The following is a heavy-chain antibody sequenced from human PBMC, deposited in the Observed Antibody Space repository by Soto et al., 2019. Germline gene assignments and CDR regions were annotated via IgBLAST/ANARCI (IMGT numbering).Heavy chain of an antibody. D-gene: IGHD3-3*01. CDR2: ISGSGGST. V-gene: IGHV3-23*01. J-gene: IGHJ3*02. Sequence: EVQLLESGGGLVQPGGSLRLSCEASGFTFSSYAMSWVRQAPGKGLEWVSAISGSGGSTYYADSVKGRFTISRDNSKNTLYLQMNSLRAEDTAVYYCAKDLSARNYDFWSHAFDIWGQGTMVTVSS. CDR1: GFTFSSYA. CDR3: AKDLSARNYDFWSHAFDI.